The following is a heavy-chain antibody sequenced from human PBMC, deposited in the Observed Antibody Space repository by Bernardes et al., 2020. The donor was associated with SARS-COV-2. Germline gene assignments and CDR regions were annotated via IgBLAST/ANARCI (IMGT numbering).Heavy chain of an antibody. Sequence: GGSLRLSCAASGFTFSSYAMSWVRQAPGKGLEWVSAISGSGSSIYYADSVKGRFTISRDNAKNSLFLQMNSLRAEDTAVYYCARDRGSGLVTDYWGQGTLVTVSS. D-gene: IGHD5-18*01. V-gene: IGHV3-23*01. CDR1: GFTFSSYA. CDR3: ARDRGSGLVTDY. J-gene: IGHJ4*02. CDR2: ISGSGSSI.